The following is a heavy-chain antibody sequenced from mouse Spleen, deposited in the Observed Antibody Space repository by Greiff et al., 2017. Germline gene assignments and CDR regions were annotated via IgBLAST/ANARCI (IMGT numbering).Heavy chain of an antibody. J-gene: IGHJ1*01. CDR1: GYSITSDYA. CDR3: ARNYGNEGWYFDV. CDR2: ISYSGST. V-gene: IGHV3-2*02. D-gene: IGHD2-1*01. Sequence: VQLKESGPGLVKPSQSLSLTCTVTGYSITSDYAWNWIRQFPGNKLEWMGYISYSGSTSYNPSLKSRISITRDTSKNQFFLQLNSVTTEDTATYYCARNYGNEGWYFDVWGAGTTVTVSS.